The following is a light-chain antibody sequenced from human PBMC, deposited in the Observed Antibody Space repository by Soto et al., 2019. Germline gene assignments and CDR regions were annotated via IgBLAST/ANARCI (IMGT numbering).Light chain of an antibody. CDR3: QHYNNWPPYT. V-gene: IGKV3-15*01. CDR2: DAS. J-gene: IGKJ2*01. CDR1: QTISSN. Sequence: EIVMTQSPASLSVSQGERATLSCRAGQTISSNLAWYQQKPGQAPRLLIYDASTRATGIPARFSGSGSETDFTLTISNLQSEDCAVYYCQHYNNWPPYTFGQGTKVDNK.